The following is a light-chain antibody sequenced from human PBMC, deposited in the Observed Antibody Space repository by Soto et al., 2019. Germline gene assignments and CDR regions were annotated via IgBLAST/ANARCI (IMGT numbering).Light chain of an antibody. CDR3: QQLTAYPLT. J-gene: IGKJ4*01. CDR2: AAS. V-gene: IGKV1-9*01. CDR1: QGISTY. Sequence: DIQLTQSPSLLSASVGDRVTITCRASQGISTYLAWYQQTSGKAPKLLISAASTLPRGVPSRFSGSGSGTQFTLTISSLQPEDFAAYYCQQLTAYPLTFGGGTRVEIK.